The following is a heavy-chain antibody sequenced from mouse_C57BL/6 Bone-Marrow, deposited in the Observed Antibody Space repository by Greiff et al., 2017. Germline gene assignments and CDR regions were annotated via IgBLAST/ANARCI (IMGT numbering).Heavy chain of an antibody. D-gene: IGHD2-4*01. CDR2: IDPSDSNT. CDR3: AREGLSVFAY. J-gene: IGHJ3*01. CDR1: GYTFTSYW. V-gene: IGHV1-50*01. Sequence: QVQLQQPGAELVKPGASVKLSCKASGYTFTSYWMQWVKQRPGQGLEWIGEIDPSDSNTNYTQKFKGKATLTVDTSSSTAYMQLSSLTSEDSAVYYCAREGLSVFAYWGQGTLVTVSA.